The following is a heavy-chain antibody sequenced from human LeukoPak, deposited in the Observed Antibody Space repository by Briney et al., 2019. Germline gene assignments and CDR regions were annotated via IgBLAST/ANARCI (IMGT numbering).Heavy chain of an antibody. V-gene: IGHV1-69*05. CDR1: GGTFSSYA. D-gene: IGHD2-21*01. CDR3: ARDPYCGGDCYPLGY. Sequence: ASVKVSCKASGGTFSSYAISWVRQAPGQGLQWMGGIIPIFGTANYAQKFQGRVTITTDESTSTAYMELSSLRSEDTAVYYCARDPYCGGDCYPLGYWGQGTLVTVSS. J-gene: IGHJ4*02. CDR2: IIPIFGTA.